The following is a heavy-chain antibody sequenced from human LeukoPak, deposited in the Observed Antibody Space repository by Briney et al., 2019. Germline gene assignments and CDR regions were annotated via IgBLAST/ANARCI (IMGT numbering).Heavy chain of an antibody. J-gene: IGHJ4*02. D-gene: IGHD2-2*01. CDR3: ARVVPAARYYFDY. CDR1: GGSISSSSYY. V-gene: IGHV4-39*01. Sequence: SETLSLTCTVSGGSISSSSYYWGWIRQPPGKGLEWIGSIYYSGSTYYNPSLKSRVTISVDTSKNQFSLKLSSVTAADTAVYYCARVVPAARYYFDYWGQGTLVTVSS. CDR2: IYYSGST.